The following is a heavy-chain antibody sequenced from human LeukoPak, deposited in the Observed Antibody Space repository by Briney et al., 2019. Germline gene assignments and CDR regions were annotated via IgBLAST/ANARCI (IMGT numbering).Heavy chain of an antibody. V-gene: IGHV4-61*02. CDR1: GGSISSGSYY. CDR2: IYTSGST. J-gene: IGHJ4*02. CDR3: SRQDYYDSSGYYYPDY. Sequence: PSETLSLTCTVSGGSISSGSYYWSWIRQPAGKGLEWIGRIYTSGSTNYNPSLKSRVTISVDTSKNQFSLKLSSVTAADTAVYYCSRQDYYDSSGYYYPDYWGQGTLVTVSS. D-gene: IGHD3-22*01.